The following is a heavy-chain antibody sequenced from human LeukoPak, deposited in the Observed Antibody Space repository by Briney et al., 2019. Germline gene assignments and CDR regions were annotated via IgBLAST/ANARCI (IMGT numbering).Heavy chain of an antibody. D-gene: IGHD3-9*01. CDR1: GFSFSTYG. J-gene: IGHJ4*02. Sequence: GGSLRLSCAASGFSFSTYGMSWVRQAPGKGLEWVSAISGSGGSTYYADSVKGRFTISRDNSKNTLYLQMNSLRAEDTAVYYCARDYNYDILTGYYDYWGQGTLVTVSS. V-gene: IGHV3-23*01. CDR2: ISGSGGST. CDR3: ARDYNYDILTGYYDY.